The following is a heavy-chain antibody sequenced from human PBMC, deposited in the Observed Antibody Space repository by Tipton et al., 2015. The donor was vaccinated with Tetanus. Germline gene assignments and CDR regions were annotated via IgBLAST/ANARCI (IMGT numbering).Heavy chain of an antibody. J-gene: IGHJ3*02. CDR2: IFSGGTT. CDR1: GDSISIGGYY. D-gene: IGHD1-26*01. V-gene: IGHV4-31*01. CDR3: ARDRHPYRISGAFRGNDALDI. Sequence: TLSLTCTVAGDSISIGGYYWNWVRQNPGKGLEWLGYIFSGGTTFYSPSLNGPVSMSLDTSKNLFALRLASVTAADTAVFYCARDRHPYRISGAFRGNDALDIWGPGALVTVSS.